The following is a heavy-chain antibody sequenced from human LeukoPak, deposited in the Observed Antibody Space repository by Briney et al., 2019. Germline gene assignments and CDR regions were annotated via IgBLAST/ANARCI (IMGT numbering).Heavy chain of an antibody. CDR1: GFTFSNYW. D-gene: IGHD3-22*01. V-gene: IGHV3-74*03. J-gene: IGHJ4*02. Sequence: GGSLRLSCAASGFTFSNYWVHWVRQAPGKGLVWVSRINRDGSTTKYADSVKGRFTVSRDNAKNSLYLQMNSLRAEDTALYYCAKDPSRYYYDSSGYLDYWGQGTLVTVSS. CDR2: INRDGSTT. CDR3: AKDPSRYYYDSSGYLDY.